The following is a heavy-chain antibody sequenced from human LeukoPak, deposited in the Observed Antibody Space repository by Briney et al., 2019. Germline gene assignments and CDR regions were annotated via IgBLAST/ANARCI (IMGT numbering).Heavy chain of an antibody. J-gene: IGHJ4*02. V-gene: IGHV3-7*01. CDR2: IKEDGSEE. CDR1: GSGFNLSYSW. D-gene: IGHD6-13*01. Sequence: PGGSLRLSCAASGSGFNLSYSWMSWVRQTPGKGLEWVANIKEDGSEEYYVDSVKGRFTISRDNAKNSLYLQMNSLRAEDTAVYYCARDTQKTPIAAAGTPNYWGQGTLVTVSS. CDR3: ARDTQKTPIAAAGTPNY.